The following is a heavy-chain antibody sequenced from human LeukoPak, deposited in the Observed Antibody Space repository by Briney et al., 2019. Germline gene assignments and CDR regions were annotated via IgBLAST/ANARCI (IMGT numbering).Heavy chain of an antibody. CDR1: GFTFSSYA. Sequence: GGSLRLSCAASGFTFSSYAMSWVRQAPGKGLEWVSAISGSGGSTYYADSVKGRFTISRVNSKNMLYLQMNSLRAEDTALYYCAKDVEGGGFDPWGQGTLVTVSS. J-gene: IGHJ5*02. CDR2: ISGSGGST. CDR3: AKDVEGGGFDP. V-gene: IGHV3-23*01. D-gene: IGHD1-1*01.